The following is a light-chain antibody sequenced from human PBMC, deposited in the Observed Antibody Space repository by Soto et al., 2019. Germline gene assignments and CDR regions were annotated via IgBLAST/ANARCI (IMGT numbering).Light chain of an antibody. CDR2: AAS. Sequence: DIQVTLSPSSVSASVGDRVTITCRASQGISTWLAWYQQKPGKAPKLLISAASSLQSGVPSRFSGGGSGTDFTLTVSSLQPEDFATYYCQQYYSFPWTFGQGTKVEIK. CDR1: QGISTW. V-gene: IGKV1D-12*01. J-gene: IGKJ1*01. CDR3: QQYYSFPWT.